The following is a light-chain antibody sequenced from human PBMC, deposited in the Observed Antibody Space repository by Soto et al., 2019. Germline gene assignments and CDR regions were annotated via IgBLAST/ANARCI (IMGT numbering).Light chain of an antibody. CDR2: EVS. CDR1: SSDVGSYNR. V-gene: IGLV2-18*02. Sequence: QSALTQPPSVSGSPGQSVTISCTGTSSDVGSYNRVSWYQQPPGTAPKLMIYEVSNRPSGVPDRFFGSKSGNTASLTISGLQAEDEADYYSGSLTSSNTWVFGGGTKLTVL. J-gene: IGLJ3*02. CDR3: GSLTSSNTWV.